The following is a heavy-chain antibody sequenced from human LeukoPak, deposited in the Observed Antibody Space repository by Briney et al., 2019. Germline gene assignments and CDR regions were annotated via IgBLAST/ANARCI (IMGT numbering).Heavy chain of an antibody. J-gene: IGHJ4*02. V-gene: IGHV3-66*01. CDR3: ASEDDSSGYYHGVY. D-gene: IGHD3-22*01. CDR2: IYSGGST. CDR1: GFTFSSYA. Sequence: GGSLRLSCAASGFTFSSYAMSWVRQAPGKGLEWVSVIYSGGSTYYADSVKGRFTISRDNSKNTLYLQMNSLRAEDTAVYYCASEDDSSGYYHGVYWGQGTLVTVSS.